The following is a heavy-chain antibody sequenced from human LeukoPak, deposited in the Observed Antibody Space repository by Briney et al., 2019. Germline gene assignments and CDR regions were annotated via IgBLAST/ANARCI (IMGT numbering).Heavy chain of an antibody. Sequence: SETLSLTCTVSGDSISSSNWWSWVRQPPGKGLEWIGEIYHSGCTNYNPSLKSRLTILVEKSKNQFSLKLSSVTAADTAVYYCARGLVIAVAGWGPWELPPAGYDYWGQGTLVTVSS. D-gene: IGHD6-19*01. CDR3: ARGLVIAVAGWGPWELPPAGYDY. CDR1: GDSISSSNW. J-gene: IGHJ4*02. V-gene: IGHV4-4*02. CDR2: IYHSGCT.